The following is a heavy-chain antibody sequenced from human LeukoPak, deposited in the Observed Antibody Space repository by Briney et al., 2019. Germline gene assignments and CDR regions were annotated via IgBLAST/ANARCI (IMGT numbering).Heavy chain of an antibody. CDR2: ISFDGSDA. Sequence: PGGSLRLSCVASGFTFSSHGMHWVRQAPGKGLVWVSCISFDGSDATYADSVKGRFTISRDNPKNTLYLQMNSLRDDDTAVYYCARVFLERLTSGYFDNWGQGTLVTVSP. D-gene: IGHD3-3*01. V-gene: IGHV3-74*01. J-gene: IGHJ4*02. CDR3: ARVFLERLTSGYFDN. CDR1: GFTFSSHG.